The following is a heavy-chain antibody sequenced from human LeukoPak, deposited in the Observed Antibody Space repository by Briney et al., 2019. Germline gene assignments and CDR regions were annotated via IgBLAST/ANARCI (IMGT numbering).Heavy chain of an antibody. CDR3: AASSRFVVVTAIRYYYYGMDV. D-gene: IGHD2-21*02. Sequence: SETLSLTCAVYGGSFSGYYWSWLRQPPGKGLEGIGEINHSGSTNYNPSLKSRVTISVDTSKNQFSLKLSSVTAADTAVYYCAASSRFVVVTAIRYYYYGMDVWGQGTTVTVSS. V-gene: IGHV4-34*01. CDR1: GGSFSGYY. CDR2: INHSGST. J-gene: IGHJ6*02.